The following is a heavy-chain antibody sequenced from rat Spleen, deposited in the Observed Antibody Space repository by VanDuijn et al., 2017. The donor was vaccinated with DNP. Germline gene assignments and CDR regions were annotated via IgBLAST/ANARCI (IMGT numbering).Heavy chain of an antibody. Sequence: EVQLVESGGGLVQPGRSLKLSCAVSRITFSDHNMAWVRQAPKKGLEWVASVTNTGGSVYYPGSVKGRFTISRDNAKSSLYLQMDSLRSEDTATYYCTTDPIAAIHYWGQGVMVTVSS. J-gene: IGHJ2*01. CDR2: VTNTGGSV. CDR3: TTDPIAAIHY. D-gene: IGHD1-2*01. V-gene: IGHV5-20*01. CDR1: RITFSDHN.